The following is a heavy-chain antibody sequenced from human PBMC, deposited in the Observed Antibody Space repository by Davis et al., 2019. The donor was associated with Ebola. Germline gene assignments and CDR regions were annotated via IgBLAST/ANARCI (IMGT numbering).Heavy chain of an antibody. J-gene: IGHJ4*02. CDR3: ARQAQWELHYD. CDR1: GGSISSSSYY. Sequence: MPSETLSLTCTVSGGSISSSSYYWGWIRQPPGKGLEWIGSIYYSGSTYYNPSLKSRVTISVDTSKNQFSLKLSSVTAADTAVYYCARQAQWELHYDWGQGTLVTVSS. V-gene: IGHV4-39*01. CDR2: IYYSGST. D-gene: IGHD1-26*01.